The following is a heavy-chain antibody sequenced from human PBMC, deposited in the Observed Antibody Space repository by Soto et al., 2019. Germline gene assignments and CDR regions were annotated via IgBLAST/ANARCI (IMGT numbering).Heavy chain of an antibody. CDR3: AKVPKRYYDSSGGYYFDY. Sequence: GGSLRLSCAASGFTFSSYAMSWVRQAPGKGLEWVSAISGSGGSTYYADSVEGRFTISRDNSKNTLYLQMNSLRAEDTAVYYCAKVPKRYYDSSGGYYFDYWGQGTLVTVSS. V-gene: IGHV3-23*01. CDR1: GFTFSSYA. D-gene: IGHD3-22*01. CDR2: ISGSGGST. J-gene: IGHJ4*02.